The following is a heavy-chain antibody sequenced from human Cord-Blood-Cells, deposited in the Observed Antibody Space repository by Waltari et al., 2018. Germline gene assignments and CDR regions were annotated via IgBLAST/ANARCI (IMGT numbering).Heavy chain of an antibody. J-gene: IGHJ4*02. CDR2: IYTSGST. CDR3: ARERVVWGSSWSRYFDY. CDR1: GGSISSGSYY. V-gene: IGHV4-61*09. Sequence: QVQLQESGPGLVKPSQTLSLTCTVSGGSISSGSYYWSWIRQPAGKGLEWIGYIYTSGSTNYNPSLKSRVTISVDTSKNQFSLKLSSVTAADTAVYYCARERVVWGSSWSRYFDYWGQGTLVTVSS. D-gene: IGHD6-13*01.